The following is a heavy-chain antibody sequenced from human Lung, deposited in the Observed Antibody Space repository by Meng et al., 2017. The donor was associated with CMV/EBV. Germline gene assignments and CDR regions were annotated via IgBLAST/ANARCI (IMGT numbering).Heavy chain of an antibody. V-gene: IGHV3-53*01. CDR3: ARDQRGGSGFDY. CDR1: GFTVNSKY. D-gene: IGHD6-19*01. CDR2: IYSGGSA. J-gene: IGHJ4*02. Sequence: GESLKISCAASGFTVNSKYMTWVRLAPGKGLQWVSLIYSGGSAYYADSVKGQFTISRDNSKNTLYLQMNSLRAEDTAIYYCARDQRGGSGFDYWGQGTLVTVSS.